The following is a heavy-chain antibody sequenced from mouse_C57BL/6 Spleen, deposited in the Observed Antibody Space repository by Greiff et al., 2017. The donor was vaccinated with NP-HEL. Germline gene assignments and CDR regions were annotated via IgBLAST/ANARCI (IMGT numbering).Heavy chain of an antibody. J-gene: IGHJ2*01. CDR2: INPSTGGT. Sequence: EVQLQQSGPELVKPGASVKISCKASGYSFTGYYMNWVKQSPEKSLEWIGEINPSTGGTTYNQKFKAKATLTVDKSSSTAYMQLKSLTSEDSAVYYCARGDYDGGYFDYWGQGTTLTVSS. V-gene: IGHV1-42*01. D-gene: IGHD2-4*01. CDR3: ARGDYDGGYFDY. CDR1: GYSFTGYY.